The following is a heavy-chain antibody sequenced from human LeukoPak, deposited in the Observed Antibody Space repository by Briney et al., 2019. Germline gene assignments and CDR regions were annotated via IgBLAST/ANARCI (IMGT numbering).Heavy chain of an antibody. J-gene: IGHJ4*02. CDR3: DKESPYGSGSRNYYFHY. D-gene: IGHD3-10*01. CDR1: GITFSSYA. Sequence: GGSLRLSCAASGITFSSYAMSWVRQAPGKGLEWVSAISGSADRTYYADSVKGRFTISRDNSKNTLYLQMNSLRPEDTAIYYCDKESPYGSGSRNYYFHYWGQGTLVTVSS. V-gene: IGHV3-23*01. CDR2: ISGSADRT.